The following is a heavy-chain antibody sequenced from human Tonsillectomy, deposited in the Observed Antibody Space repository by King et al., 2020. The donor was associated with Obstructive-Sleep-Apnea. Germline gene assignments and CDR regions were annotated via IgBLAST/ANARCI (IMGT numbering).Heavy chain of an antibody. CDR3: ATRTVVVVVAATNAFDI. CDR2: MYHSGST. Sequence: QLQESGPGLVKPSETLSLMCTVSGYSISSGSYWGWIRQPPGKGLEGIGGMYHSGSTYSNPSLKSRVTISVDTSKNQFSRKLSSVTAADTAGYYCATRTVVVVVAATNAFDIWGQGTMVIVSS. D-gene: IGHD2-15*01. J-gene: IGHJ3*02. CDR1: GYSISSGSY. V-gene: IGHV4-38-2*02.